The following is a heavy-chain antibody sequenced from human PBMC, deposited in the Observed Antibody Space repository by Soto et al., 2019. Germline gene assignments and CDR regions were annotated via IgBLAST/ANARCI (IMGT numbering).Heavy chain of an antibody. V-gene: IGHV3-33*08. D-gene: IGHD5-12*01. Sequence: GGSLRLSCAASGFTFSSYGMHWVRQAPGKGLEWLTVISNDENIKQDSVRGRFAIARDNSKNTLYLHLTSLRAEDTAIYYCARGLRGVLDYWGQGTLVTVSS. CDR2: ISNDENIK. CDR3: ARGLRGVLDY. J-gene: IGHJ4*02. CDR1: GFTFSSYG.